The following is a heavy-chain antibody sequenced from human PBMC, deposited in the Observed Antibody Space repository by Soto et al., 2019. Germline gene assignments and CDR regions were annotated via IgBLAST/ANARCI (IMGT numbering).Heavy chain of an antibody. Sequence: SVGSLRLSCAASGFTFSSYAMSWVRQAPGKGLEWVSAISGSGGSTYYADSVKGRFTISRDNSKNTLYLQMNSLRAEDTAVYYCAKDLDSIAVAGTGYFQHWGQGTLVTVSS. D-gene: IGHD6-19*01. CDR2: ISGSGGST. CDR1: GFTFSSYA. V-gene: IGHV3-23*01. CDR3: AKDLDSIAVAGTGYFQH. J-gene: IGHJ1*01.